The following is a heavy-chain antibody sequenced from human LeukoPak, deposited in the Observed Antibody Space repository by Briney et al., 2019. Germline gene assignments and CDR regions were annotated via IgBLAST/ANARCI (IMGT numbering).Heavy chain of an antibody. CDR3: ASRSSYTNAFDI. J-gene: IGHJ3*02. CDR2: IIPIFGTA. D-gene: IGHD2-2*02. Sequence: ASVKVSCKASGGTFSSYAISWVRQAPGQGLEWMGGIIPIFGTANYAQKFQGRVTITTDESTSTAYMELSSLRSEDTAVYYCASRSSYTNAFDIWGQGTMVTVSS. CDR1: GGTFSSYA. V-gene: IGHV1-69*05.